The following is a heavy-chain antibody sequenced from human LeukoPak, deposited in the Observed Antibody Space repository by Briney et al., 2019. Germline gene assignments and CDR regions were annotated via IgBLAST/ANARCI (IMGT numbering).Heavy chain of an antibody. D-gene: IGHD1-14*01. Sequence: GGSLRLSCAASGFTFSNFAMSWVRQAPGKGLEWVSGLSGSGGNTYYADSVKGRFTISRDNSNNTLYLQMNSLTADDTAVYYCAKFQGATYYNRHMDVWGKGTTVTVSS. V-gene: IGHV3-23*01. CDR1: GFTFSNFA. CDR2: LSGSGGNT. CDR3: AKFQGATYYNRHMDV. J-gene: IGHJ6*03.